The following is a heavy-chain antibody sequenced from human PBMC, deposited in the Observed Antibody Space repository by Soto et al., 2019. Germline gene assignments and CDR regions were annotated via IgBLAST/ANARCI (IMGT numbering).Heavy chain of an antibody. J-gene: IGHJ3*02. Sequence: LRLSCAGSGFTFSSYSMNWVRQAPGKGLEWVSYISSSSSTIYYADSVKGRFTISRDNAKNSLYLQMNSLRAEDTAVYYCARDGSSGWCRDAFDIWGQGTMVTVS. CDR1: GFTFSSYS. D-gene: IGHD6-19*01. CDR3: ARDGSSGWCRDAFDI. V-gene: IGHV3-48*01. CDR2: ISSSSSTI.